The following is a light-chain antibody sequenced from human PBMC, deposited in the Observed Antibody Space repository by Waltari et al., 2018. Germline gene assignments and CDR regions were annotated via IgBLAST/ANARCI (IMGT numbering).Light chain of an antibody. Sequence: DIVMTQSPDSLAVSLGERATINYKSSQSVLYSSSNKNYLAWYQQKPGQPPKLLIYWASTRESGVPDRFSGSGSGTDFTLTISSLQAEDVAVYYCQQYYSSLWTFGQGTKVEIK. V-gene: IGKV4-1*01. CDR3: QQYYSSLWT. CDR1: QSVLYSSSNKNY. CDR2: WAS. J-gene: IGKJ1*01.